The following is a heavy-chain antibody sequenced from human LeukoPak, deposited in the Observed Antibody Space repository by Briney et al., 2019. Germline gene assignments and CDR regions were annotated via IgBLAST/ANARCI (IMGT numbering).Heavy chain of an antibody. CDR3: ARGKWELLRVLFDY. CDR2: IIPIFGTA. D-gene: IGHD1-26*01. J-gene: IGHJ4*02. CDR1: GYTFTGYY. Sequence: ASVKVSCKASGYTFTGYYMHWVRQAPGQGLEWMGGIIPIFGTANYAQKFQGRVTITTDESTSTAYMELSSLRSEDTAVYYCARGKWELLRVLFDYWGQGTLVTVSS. V-gene: IGHV1-69*05.